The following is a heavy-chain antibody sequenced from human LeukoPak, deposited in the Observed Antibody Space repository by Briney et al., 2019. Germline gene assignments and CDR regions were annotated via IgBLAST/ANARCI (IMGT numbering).Heavy chain of an antibody. CDR3: AREVRSSGYSLDY. D-gene: IGHD3-22*01. Sequence: SETLSLTCTVSGGSISSYYRSWIQQPAGKGLEWIGRIYSSGSTNYNPSLKSRVTMSVDTSKNQFSLKLRSVTAADTAVYYCAREVRSSGYSLDYWGQGTLVTVSS. CDR1: GGSISSYY. V-gene: IGHV4-4*07. J-gene: IGHJ4*02. CDR2: IYSSGST.